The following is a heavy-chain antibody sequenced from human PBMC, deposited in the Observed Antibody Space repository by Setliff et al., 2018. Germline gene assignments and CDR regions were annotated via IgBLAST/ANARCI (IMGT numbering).Heavy chain of an antibody. CDR3: ARDVRYDYGSGSYYNDWFDP. Sequence: SETLSLTCTVSGGSISSSCYYWGWIRQPPGKGLEWIGSISHSGSAYYNPSLRSRVTISLDMSKNKFSLKLSSVTAADTAMYYCARDVRYDYGSGSYYNDWFDPWGQGTLVTVSS. J-gene: IGHJ5*02. CDR2: ISHSGSA. CDR1: GGSISSSCYY. D-gene: IGHD3-10*01. V-gene: IGHV4-39*07.